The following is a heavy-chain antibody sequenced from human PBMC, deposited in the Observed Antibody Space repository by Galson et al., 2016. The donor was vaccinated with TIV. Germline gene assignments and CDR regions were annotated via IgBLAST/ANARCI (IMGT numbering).Heavy chain of an antibody. V-gene: IGHV1-69*13. CDR1: GDPLNSYA. Sequence: SVKVSCKVSGDPLNSYAISWVRQAPGQGLEWMGRIIAIFGTTKYAQKFQGRVTITADEFMSTVYMELSSLRSEDTAVYYCARAENYYDSSGYYRHWGQGTLVTVSS. J-gene: IGHJ4*02. D-gene: IGHD3-22*01. CDR3: ARAENYYDSSGYYRH. CDR2: IIAIFGTT.